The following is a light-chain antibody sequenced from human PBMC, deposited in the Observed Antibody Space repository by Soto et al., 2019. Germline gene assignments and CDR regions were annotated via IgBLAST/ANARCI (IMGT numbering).Light chain of an antibody. V-gene: IGKV1-39*01. J-gene: IGKJ5*01. CDR3: QQYNKLFSIT. Sequence: MYKSPSALSAKEGDRVTITCRASQSISRYLNWYQQKPGKAPNLLIYVASSLQSEVPSRFSGSGSGTEFTLTISSLQSEDFAVYYCQQYNKLFSITFGQVTLLEV. CDR1: QSISRY. CDR2: VAS.